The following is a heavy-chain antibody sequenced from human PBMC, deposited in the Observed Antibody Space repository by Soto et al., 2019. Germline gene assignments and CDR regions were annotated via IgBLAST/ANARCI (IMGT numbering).Heavy chain of an antibody. CDR1: GYTLTSYG. D-gene: IGHD2-15*01. V-gene: IGHV1-18*01. CDR3: ARGGFVAGDDDGDYFDY. CDR2: ISAYNGNT. Sequence: ASVKVSCKASGYTLTSYGISWLRQAPGQGLEWMGWISAYNGNTNYAQKLQGRVTMTTDTSTSTAYMELRSLRSDDTAVYYCARGGFVAGDDDGDYFDYWGQGTLVTVSS. J-gene: IGHJ4*02.